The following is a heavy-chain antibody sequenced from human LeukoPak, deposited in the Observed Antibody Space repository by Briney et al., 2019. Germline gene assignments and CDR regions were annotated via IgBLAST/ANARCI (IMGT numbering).Heavy chain of an antibody. D-gene: IGHD6-6*01. CDR3: ARSSRLTFDY. Sequence: GGSLRLSCAASGITASSNYMTWVRQAPGKGLEWGSVIYSGGSTYYADSVTGRFTISRDNSKNTLYLQMNSLRAEDTAVYYCARSSRLTFDYWGQGTLVTVSS. J-gene: IGHJ4*02. CDR1: GITASSNY. CDR2: IYSGGST. V-gene: IGHV3-66*01.